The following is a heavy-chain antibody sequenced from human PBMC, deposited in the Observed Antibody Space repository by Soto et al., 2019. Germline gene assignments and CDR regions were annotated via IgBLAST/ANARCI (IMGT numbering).Heavy chain of an antibody. CDR2: IKEDGSEK. CDR3: ARDSFAYCGSDCYGLDV. J-gene: IGHJ6*02. Sequence: PGGSLRLSCATSGFTFNSYWMTWVRQAPGKGLEWVANIKEDGSEKYYVDSVKGRFTISRDNAKNSLYLQMNSLRAEDTALYYCARDSFAYCGSDCYGLDVWGQGTTVTVSS. D-gene: IGHD2-21*02. CDR1: GFTFNSYW. V-gene: IGHV3-7*01.